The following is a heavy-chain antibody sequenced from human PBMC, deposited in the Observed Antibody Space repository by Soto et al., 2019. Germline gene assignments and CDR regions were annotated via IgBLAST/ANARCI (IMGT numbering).Heavy chain of an antibody. V-gene: IGHV5-51*01. J-gene: IGHJ4*02. Sequence: GEFPKISCKVFRIHFPDYCIAWGPQRPGKGLEWMWLSSTADSEIRYSPSFQGQVTISADKSIATAYLQWNSLKASDNAIYDCARQELGSSTYAFWGQGTLVTVSS. CDR1: RIHFPDYC. CDR2: SSTADSEI. CDR3: ARQELGSSTYAF. D-gene: IGHD2-2*01.